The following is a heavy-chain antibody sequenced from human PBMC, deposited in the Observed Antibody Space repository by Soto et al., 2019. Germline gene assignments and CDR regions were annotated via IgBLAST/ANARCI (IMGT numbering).Heavy chain of an antibody. CDR3: AREYGSGSYYNYYYYYYYMDV. Sequence: SVKVSCKASGGTFSSYTISWVRQAPGQGLEWMGRIIPILGIANHAQKFQGRVTITADKSTSTAYMELSSLRSEDTAVYYCAREYGSGSYYNYYYYYYYMDVWGKGTTVTVSS. CDR2: IIPILGIA. V-gene: IGHV1-69*02. D-gene: IGHD3-10*01. CDR1: GGTFSSYT. J-gene: IGHJ6*03.